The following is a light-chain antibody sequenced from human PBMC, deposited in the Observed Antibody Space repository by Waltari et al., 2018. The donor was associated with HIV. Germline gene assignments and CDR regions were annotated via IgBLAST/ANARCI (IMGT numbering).Light chain of an antibody. CDR2: EVT. Sequence: QSALTQPASVSGSPGQSITISCTGTNSDIGKYNLVSWYQQHPGRVPKVLIFEVTTRPSGISHRFSGSKSDNTASLTISGLQAEDEADYYCSSYATGNTYVFGTRTSVTVL. CDR1: NSDIGKYNL. V-gene: IGLV2-23*02. J-gene: IGLJ1*01. CDR3: SSYATGNTYV.